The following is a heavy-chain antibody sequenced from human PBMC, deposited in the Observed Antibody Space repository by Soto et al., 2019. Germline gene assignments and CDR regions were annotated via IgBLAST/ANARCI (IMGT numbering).Heavy chain of an antibody. CDR1: GFSFDSYW. J-gene: IGHJ1*01. CDR2: IDYDGTTT. CDR3: ARGPRASSGGTGAY. Sequence: EVQLVESGGGLVQPGGSLRLSCAASGFSFDSYWMHWVRQAPGQGPVWVSRIDYDGTTTNYADYVKGRFTISRDNAKNTLSLQMNSLRPEDTAVYYCARGPRASSGGTGAYWGQGTLVTVSS. D-gene: IGHD2-2*01. V-gene: IGHV3-74*01.